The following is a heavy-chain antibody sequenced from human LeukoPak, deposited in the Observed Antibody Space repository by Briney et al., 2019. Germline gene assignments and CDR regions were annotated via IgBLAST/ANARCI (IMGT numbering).Heavy chain of an antibody. V-gene: IGHV5-10-1*01. CDR3: ARHGSYVWGSFRPESNDY. J-gene: IGHJ4*02. CDR2: IDPSDSYT. Sequence: GESLKISCKGSGYSFTHYWISWVRQMPGKGLEWMGRIDPSDSYTNYSPSFQGHVTISADKSINTAYLQWSSLKASDTAMYYCARHGSYVWGSFRPESNDYWGQGTLVTVSS. CDR1: GYSFTHYW. D-gene: IGHD3-16*02.